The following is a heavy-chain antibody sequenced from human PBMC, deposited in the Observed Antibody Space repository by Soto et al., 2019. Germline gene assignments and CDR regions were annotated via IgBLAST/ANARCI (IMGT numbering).Heavy chain of an antibody. J-gene: IGHJ3*02. CDR1: GFTFSTYW. V-gene: IGHV3-74*01. D-gene: IGHD6-13*01. CDR2: IKSDGSST. CDR3: ARGTIAAAGTRAYGFDI. Sequence: GGSLSLSCAASGFTFSTYWMHWVRQAPGKGLVWVSRIKSDGSSTNYADSVKGRFTISRDNAKNTLYLQMNSLRAEDTAVYYCARGTIAAAGTRAYGFDIWGQGTMVTVSS.